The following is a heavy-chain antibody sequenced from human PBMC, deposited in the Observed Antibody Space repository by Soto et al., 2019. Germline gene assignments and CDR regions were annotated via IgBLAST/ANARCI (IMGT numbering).Heavy chain of an antibody. V-gene: IGHV1-69*13. D-gene: IGHD3-10*01. Sequence: VKGYCKASGDTISIDAVSCVRQAPGQGLEWLGGIIPIFGTANYAQKFQGRVTITADKSTSTAYRELSSLRSEDTAFYYGARGGITMGRWSDSLFHRTLDTVSS. CDR3: ARGGITMGRWSDS. CDR1: GDTISIDA. CDR2: IIPIFGTA. J-gene: IGHJ5*01.